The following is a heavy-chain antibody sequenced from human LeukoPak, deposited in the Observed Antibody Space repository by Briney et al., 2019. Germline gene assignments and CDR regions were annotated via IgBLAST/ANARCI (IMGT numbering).Heavy chain of an antibody. D-gene: IGHD6-13*01. CDR2: ISGGGGST. V-gene: IGHV3-43*02. CDR1: GFTFDNYA. Sequence: GGSLRLSCAASGFTFDNYAMHWVRQAPGKGLEWVSLISGGGGSTSYADSVKGRFTISRDNNKDSLYLQMNSLTTEDTALYYCAKVLGSSSWYSLGSWGQGTLVTVSS. J-gene: IGHJ5*02. CDR3: AKVLGSSSWYSLGS.